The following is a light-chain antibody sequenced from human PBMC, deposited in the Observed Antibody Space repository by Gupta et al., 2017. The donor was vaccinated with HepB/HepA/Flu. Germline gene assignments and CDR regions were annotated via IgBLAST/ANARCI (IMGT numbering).Light chain of an antibody. CDR2: GAS. CDR3: QQYGSSPGT. J-gene: IGKJ1*01. V-gene: IGKV3-20*01. Sequence: EIVLTQSPGTLSLSPGERATLSCRASQSVSSSYLAWYQQKPGQAPRLLIYGASSRATGTPDRFSGSGSGTDFTLTISRLEPEDSAVYYCQQYGSSPGTFGQGTKVEIK. CDR1: QSVSSSY.